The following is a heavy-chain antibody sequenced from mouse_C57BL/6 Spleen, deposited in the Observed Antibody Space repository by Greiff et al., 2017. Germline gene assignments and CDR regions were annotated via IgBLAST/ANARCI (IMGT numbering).Heavy chain of an antibody. CDR1: GYTFTSYW. CDR2: IDPSDSYT. V-gene: IGHV1-69*01. J-gene: IGHJ4*01. D-gene: IGHD2-5*01. Sequence: QVQLQQPGAELVMPGASVKLSCKASGYTFTSYWMHWVKQRPGQGLEWIGEIDPSDSYTNYNQKFKGKSTLTVDKSSSTAYMQLSSLTSEDSAVYYCARVAPYSNYVYYAMDYWGQGTSVTVSS. CDR3: ARVAPYSNYVYYAMDY.